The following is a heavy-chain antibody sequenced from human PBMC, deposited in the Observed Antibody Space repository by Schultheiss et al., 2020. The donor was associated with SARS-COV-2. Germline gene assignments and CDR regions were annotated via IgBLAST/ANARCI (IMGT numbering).Heavy chain of an antibody. CDR3: AREYSSWGYYYYYGMDV. Sequence: GGSLRLSCAASGFTFSSYAIHWVRQAPGKGLEWVAVISYDGSNKYYADSVKGRFTISRDNAKNSLYLQMNSLRAEDTAVYYCAREYSSWGYYYYYGMDVWGQGTTVTVSS. J-gene: IGHJ6*02. CDR2: ISYDGSNK. D-gene: IGHD6-6*01. V-gene: IGHV3-30-3*01. CDR1: GFTFSSYA.